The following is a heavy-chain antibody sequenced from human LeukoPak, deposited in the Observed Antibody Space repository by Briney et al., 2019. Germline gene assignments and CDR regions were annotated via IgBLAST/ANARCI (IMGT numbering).Heavy chain of an antibody. D-gene: IGHD1-26*01. J-gene: IGHJ4*02. Sequence: PSETLSLTCTVSGGSISSYFWSWIRQPPGKGLEWIGYIYYSGSTNYNPSLKSRVTISLDTSKNQFSLKLSSVTAADTAIYYCARAISGGYWYYFDYWGQGTLVTVSS. CDR3: ARAISGGYWYYFDY. CDR1: GGSISSYF. V-gene: IGHV4-59*01. CDR2: IYYSGST.